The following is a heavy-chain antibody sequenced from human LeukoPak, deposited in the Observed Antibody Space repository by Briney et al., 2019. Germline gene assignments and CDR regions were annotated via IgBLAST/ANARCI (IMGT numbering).Heavy chain of an antibody. CDR1: GFTFSSYA. V-gene: IGHV3-23*01. Sequence: GGSLRLSCAASGFTFSSYALSWVRQAPGMGLEWVSGISGSGGSTYHVDAVSGLFTISRDNSRNTLYLQMNGLRAEDTAVYYCAKDAVMGSWDSPWVYWGQGTLVTVSS. CDR2: ISGSGGST. CDR3: AKDAVMGSWDSPWVY. D-gene: IGHD1-26*01. J-gene: IGHJ4*02.